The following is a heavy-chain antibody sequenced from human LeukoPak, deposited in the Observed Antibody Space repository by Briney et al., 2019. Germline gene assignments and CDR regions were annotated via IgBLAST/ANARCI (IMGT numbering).Heavy chain of an antibody. D-gene: IGHD2-2*01. CDR1: GFTFSSYA. Sequence: GGSLRLSCAASGFTFSSYAMSWVRQAPAKGLEWVSALRGSGGSTYYADSVKGRVTISRDNSKYTLYLQMNGLRAEDTAVYYCAKQSPLGYCSSTSCYASDYWGQGTLVTVSS. V-gene: IGHV3-23*01. CDR2: LRGSGGST. CDR3: AKQSPLGYCSSTSCYASDY. J-gene: IGHJ4*02.